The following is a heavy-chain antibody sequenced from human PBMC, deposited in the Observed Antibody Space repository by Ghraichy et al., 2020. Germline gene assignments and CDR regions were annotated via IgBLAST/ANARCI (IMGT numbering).Heavy chain of an antibody. Sequence: GGSLRLSCAASGFTFSSYGMHWVRQAPGKGLEWVAVISYDGSNKYYADSVKGRFTISRDNSKNTLYLQMNSLRAEDTAVYYCAKDQGRVGATPVDYWGQGTLVTVSS. V-gene: IGHV3-30*18. J-gene: IGHJ4*02. CDR2: ISYDGSNK. CDR1: GFTFSSYG. CDR3: AKDQGRVGATPVDY. D-gene: IGHD1-26*01.